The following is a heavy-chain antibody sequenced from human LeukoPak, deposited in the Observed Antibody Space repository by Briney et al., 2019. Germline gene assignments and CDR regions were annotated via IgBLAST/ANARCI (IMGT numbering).Heavy chain of an antibody. Sequence: GGSLRLSCAASGFTFSSYAMSWVRQAPGKGLEWVSAISGSGGSTYYADSVKGRFTISRDNSKNTLYLQMNSLRAEDTAVYYCAKDGGYSYGYTPLDYWGQGTLVTVSS. D-gene: IGHD5-18*01. CDR3: AKDGGYSYGYTPLDY. J-gene: IGHJ4*02. CDR2: ISGSGGST. CDR1: GFTFSSYA. V-gene: IGHV3-23*01.